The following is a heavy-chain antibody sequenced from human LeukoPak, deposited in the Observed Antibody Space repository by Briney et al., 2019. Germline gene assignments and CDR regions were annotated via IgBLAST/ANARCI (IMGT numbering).Heavy chain of an antibody. Sequence: PGGSLRLSCAASGFTVSSNYMSWVRQAPGKGLEWVSVIDSGGSTYYPDSVKGRCTISRDNSKNTLYLQMNSLRAEDTAVYYCAKRQRSNGYYATFDYWGQGTLVTVSS. J-gene: IGHJ4*02. D-gene: IGHD5-18*01. CDR1: GFTVSSNY. CDR2: IDSGGST. CDR3: AKRQRSNGYYATFDY. V-gene: IGHV3-53*01.